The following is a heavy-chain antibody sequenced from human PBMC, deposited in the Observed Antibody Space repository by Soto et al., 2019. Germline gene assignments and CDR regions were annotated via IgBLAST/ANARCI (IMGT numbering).Heavy chain of an antibody. CDR2: IIPIFGTA. J-gene: IGHJ5*02. CDR1: GGTFSSYA. V-gene: IGHV1-69*13. Sequence: SVKVSCKASGGTFSSYAISWVRQAPGQGLEWMGGIIPIFGTANYAQKFQGRVTITADESTSTAYMELSSLRSEDTAVYYCARDSAAVAGPYNWFDPWGQGTLVTVSS. CDR3: ARDSAAVAGPYNWFDP. D-gene: IGHD6-19*01.